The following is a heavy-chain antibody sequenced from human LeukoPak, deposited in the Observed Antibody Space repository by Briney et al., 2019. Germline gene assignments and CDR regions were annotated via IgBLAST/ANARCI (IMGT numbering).Heavy chain of an antibody. J-gene: IGHJ6*03. CDR2: IYTSGST. Sequence: SETLSLTCAVSGGSITSYYWSWIRQPPGEGLEWIGYIYTSGSTNYNPSLNSRVTISMDTSMNQFSLKLSSVTAADTAVYYCASHVSYYYYIDVWGKGTTVTVSS. D-gene: IGHD3-16*01. V-gene: IGHV4-4*09. CDR3: ASHVSYYYYIDV. CDR1: GGSITSYY.